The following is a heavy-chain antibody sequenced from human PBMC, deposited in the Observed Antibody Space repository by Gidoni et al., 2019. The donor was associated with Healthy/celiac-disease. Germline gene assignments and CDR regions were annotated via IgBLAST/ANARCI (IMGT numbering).Heavy chain of an antibody. D-gene: IGHD6-13*01. CDR1: GGTFSSYA. J-gene: IGHJ2*01. V-gene: IGHV1-69*06. Sequence: QVQLVQSGAVVTKPGSSVKVSCKASGGTFSSYAISWGRQAPGQGLEWMGGIIPNFGTANCPQKFQGRVKITADKSTSTAYMELSSLRSEDTAVYYCARGIAAADHYWYFDLWGRGTLVTVSS. CDR3: ARGIAAADHYWYFDL. CDR2: IIPNFGTA.